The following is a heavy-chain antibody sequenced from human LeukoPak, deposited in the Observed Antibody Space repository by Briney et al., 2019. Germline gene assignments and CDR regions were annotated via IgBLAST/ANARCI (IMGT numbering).Heavy chain of an antibody. CDR2: ISYDGSEK. CDR1: GFTFSSYP. V-gene: IGHV3-30-3*01. D-gene: IGHD3-22*01. Sequence: GGSLRLSCAASGFTFSSYPMHWVRQAPGKGLEWVAIISYDGSEKHYADPVKGRFIISRDNSKNTLYLQMNSLRAEDTAVYYCAREGSSGYYPYWGQGILVTVSS. J-gene: IGHJ4*02. CDR3: AREGSSGYYPY.